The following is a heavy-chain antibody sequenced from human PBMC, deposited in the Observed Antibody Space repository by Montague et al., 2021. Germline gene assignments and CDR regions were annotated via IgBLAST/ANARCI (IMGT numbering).Heavy chain of an antibody. CDR1: GFTFGSSA. V-gene: IGHV3-23*01. Sequence: SLRLSCAASGFTFGSSAMSWVRQAPGKGLEWVSSIGDSGRNTYYADSVKGRLTVSRDNSKNTLYLQMNSLSPEDTAVYYCAKRMAIYKQLYYFDYWGQGALVTVSS. D-gene: IGHD5-24*01. J-gene: IGHJ4*02. CDR3: AKRMAIYKQLYYFDY. CDR2: IGDSGRNT.